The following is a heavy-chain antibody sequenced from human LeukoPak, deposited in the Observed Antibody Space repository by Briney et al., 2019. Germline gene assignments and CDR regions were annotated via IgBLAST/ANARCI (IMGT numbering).Heavy chain of an antibody. CDR2: IYSGGST. J-gene: IGHJ4*02. CDR1: GFTVSSNY. CDR3: ATGDKRDYFDY. D-gene: IGHD1-14*01. V-gene: IGHV3-53*01. Sequence: GGSLRLSCAVSGFTVSSNYMSWVRQAPGKGLEWVSVIYSGGSTSYADSVKGRFTISRNSSKNTLYLQMNSLRAEDTAVYYCATGDKRDYFDYWGQGTLVTVS.